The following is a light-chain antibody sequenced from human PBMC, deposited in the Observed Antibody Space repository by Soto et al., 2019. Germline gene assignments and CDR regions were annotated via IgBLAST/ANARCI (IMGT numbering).Light chain of an antibody. Sequence: VLTQSPATLSLSPGERATLSFRASVNVNNYLAWYQQKPGQAPRLLIYGASKRATGIPDRFSGSGSGTDFTLTISRLEPEDFAVYYCQQYGSSGTFGQGTKVDI. CDR1: VNVNNY. CDR3: QQYGSSGT. J-gene: IGKJ1*01. V-gene: IGKV3-20*01. CDR2: GAS.